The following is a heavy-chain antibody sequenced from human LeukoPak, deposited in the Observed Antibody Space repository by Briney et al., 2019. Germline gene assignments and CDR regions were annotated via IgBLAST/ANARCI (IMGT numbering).Heavy chain of an antibody. J-gene: IGHJ4*02. CDR3: ARDVAVAGDY. Sequence: ASVKVSCKASGGTFSSYAISWVRQAPGQGLEWMGWISAYNGNTNYAQKLQGRVTMTTDTSTSTAYMELRSLRSDDTAVYYCARDVAVAGDYWGQGTLVTVSS. CDR1: GGTFSSYA. CDR2: ISAYNGNT. V-gene: IGHV1-18*01. D-gene: IGHD6-19*01.